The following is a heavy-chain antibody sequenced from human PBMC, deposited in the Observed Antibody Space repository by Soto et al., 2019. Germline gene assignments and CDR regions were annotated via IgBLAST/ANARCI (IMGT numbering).Heavy chain of an antibody. Sequence: GGSLRLSCAASGFTFSSYDMHWVRQAPGKGLEWVAVIWYDGSNKYYADSVKGRFTISRDNSKNTLYLQMNSLRAEDTAVYYCARVGGYCSSTSCPDSYYYYGMDVWGQGTTVTVSS. CDR1: GFTFSSYD. J-gene: IGHJ6*02. D-gene: IGHD2-2*01. V-gene: IGHV3-33*01. CDR2: IWYDGSNK. CDR3: ARVGGYCSSTSCPDSYYYYGMDV.